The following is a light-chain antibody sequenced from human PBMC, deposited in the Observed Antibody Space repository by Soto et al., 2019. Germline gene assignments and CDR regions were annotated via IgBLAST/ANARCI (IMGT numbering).Light chain of an antibody. V-gene: IGKV1-17*01. Sequence: DIQMTQSPSSLSASVGDRVTITCRASQGIRNDLGWYQQKPGKAPKRLIYAASSLQSGVPSRLSGSGSGTDFTLTISSLQPEDFATYYCQHADSFPLITFGQGTRLEIK. CDR1: QGIRND. J-gene: IGKJ5*01. CDR2: AAS. CDR3: QHADSFPLIT.